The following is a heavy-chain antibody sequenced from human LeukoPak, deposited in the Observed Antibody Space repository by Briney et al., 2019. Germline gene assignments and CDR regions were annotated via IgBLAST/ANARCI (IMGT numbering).Heavy chain of an antibody. CDR1: GFTVSSNY. V-gene: IGHV3-66*01. D-gene: IGHD3-16*01. CDR2: IYSGGST. CDR3: ARDIWVPTCY. J-gene: IGHJ4*02. Sequence: GSLRLSCAPSGFTVSSNYMSWVRQAPGKGLEWVSVIYSGGSTYYADSVKGRFTISRDNAKNSLYLQMNSLRAEDTAVYYCARDIWVPTCYWGQGTLVTVSS.